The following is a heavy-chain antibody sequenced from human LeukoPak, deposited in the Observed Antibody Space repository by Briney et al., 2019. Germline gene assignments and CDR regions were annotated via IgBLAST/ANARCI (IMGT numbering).Heavy chain of an antibody. CDR2: VYNSGSS. J-gene: IGHJ5*02. CDR1: GGSINSGNYY. V-gene: IGHV4-30-4*01. Sequence: SETLSLTCTVSGGSINSGNYYWTWIRQPPGKGLEWIGYVYNSGSSYYNPSLKGPVTISINTSKNQFSLKLSSVTAADTAVYYCARGDSSGYYRWFDPWGQGTLVTVSS. D-gene: IGHD3-22*01. CDR3: ARGDSSGYYRWFDP.